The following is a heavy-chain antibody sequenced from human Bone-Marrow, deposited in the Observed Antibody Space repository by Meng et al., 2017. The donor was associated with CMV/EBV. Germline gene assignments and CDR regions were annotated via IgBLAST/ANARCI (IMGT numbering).Heavy chain of an antibody. CDR3: AKWGYSGSHYYFDY. Sequence: SGFTFSSYAMSWVRQAPGKGLEWVSAISSSGGSTYYADSVKGRFTISRDNSKNTLYLQMNSLRAEDTAVYYCAKWGYSGSHYYFDYWGQGALVTVSS. CDR1: GFTFSSYA. CDR2: ISSSGGST. J-gene: IGHJ4*02. D-gene: IGHD1-26*01. V-gene: IGHV3-23*01.